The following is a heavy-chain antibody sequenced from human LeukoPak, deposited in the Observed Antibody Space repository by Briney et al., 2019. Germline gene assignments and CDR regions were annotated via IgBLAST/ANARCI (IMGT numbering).Heavy chain of an antibody. J-gene: IGHJ4*02. D-gene: IGHD4-23*01. V-gene: IGHV3-33*06. CDR3: AKENGGNSFDY. CDR1: GFTFSSYG. CDR2: IWYDGSNK. Sequence: PGGSLRLSCAASGFTFSSYGMHWVRQAPGKGLEWVAVIWYDGSNKYYADSVKGRFTISRDNSKNTLYLQMNSLRAEDTAVYYCAKENGGNSFDYWGQGTLVTVSS.